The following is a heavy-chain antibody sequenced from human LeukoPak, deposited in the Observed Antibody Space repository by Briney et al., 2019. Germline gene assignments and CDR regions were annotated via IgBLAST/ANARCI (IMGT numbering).Heavy chain of an antibody. CDR3: AKGSPIPTIFGLFDY. Sequence: PGGSLRLSCAASGFTFSSYAMHWVRQAPGKGLEWVAVISYDGSNKYYADSVKGRFTISRDNSKSTLYLQMNSLRAEDTAVYYCAKGSPIPTIFGLFDYWGQGTLVTVSS. V-gene: IGHV3-30-3*01. J-gene: IGHJ4*02. CDR2: ISYDGSNK. D-gene: IGHD3-3*01. CDR1: GFTFSSYA.